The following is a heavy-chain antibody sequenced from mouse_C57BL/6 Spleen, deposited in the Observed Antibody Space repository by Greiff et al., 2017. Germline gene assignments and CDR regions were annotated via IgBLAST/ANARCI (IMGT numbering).Heavy chain of an antibody. V-gene: IGHV1-26*01. Sequence: VQLQQSGPELVKPGASVKISCKASGYTFTDYYMNWVKQSHGKSLEWIGDINPNNGGTSYNQKFKGKATLTVDQSSSTAYMELRSLTSEDSAVYYCAYDYDRGYAMDYWGQGTSVTGSS. D-gene: IGHD2-4*01. CDR3: AYDYDRGYAMDY. J-gene: IGHJ4*01. CDR2: INPNNGGT. CDR1: GYTFTDYY.